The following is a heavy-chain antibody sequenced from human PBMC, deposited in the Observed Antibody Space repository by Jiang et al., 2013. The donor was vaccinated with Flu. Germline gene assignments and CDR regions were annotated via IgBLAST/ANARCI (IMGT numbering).Heavy chain of an antibody. J-gene: IGHJ3*02. V-gene: IGHV1-3*01. CDR2: STLAMVT. D-gene: IGHD3-10*01. Sequence: FTSYAMHWVRQAPGQSLSGWDGSTLAMVTQNIHRSSRGRVTITRDTSASTAYMELSSLRSEDTAVYYCARAATMVRGVIITRFAFDIWGQGTMVTVSS. CDR3: ARAATMVRGVIITRFAFDI. CDR1: FTSYA.